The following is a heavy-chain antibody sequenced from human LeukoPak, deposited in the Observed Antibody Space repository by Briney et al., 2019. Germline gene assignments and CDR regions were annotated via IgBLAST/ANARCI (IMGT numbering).Heavy chain of an antibody. CDR1: GGSISSSSHY. Sequence: SETLSLTCTVSGGSISSSSHYWGWIRQPPGKGLEWNGTIYYSGSTYYTPSLKSRVTISVDTSKNEFSLKLSSVTAADTAVYYCARDRDYPTQYFDYWGQGTLVTVSS. V-gene: IGHV4-39*07. J-gene: IGHJ4*02. CDR3: ARDRDYPTQYFDY. CDR2: IYYSGST. D-gene: IGHD4-11*01.